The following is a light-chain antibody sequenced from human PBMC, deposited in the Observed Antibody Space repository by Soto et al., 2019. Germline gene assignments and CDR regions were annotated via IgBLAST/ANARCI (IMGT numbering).Light chain of an antibody. J-gene: IGLJ1*01. Sequence: QSALTQPASVSGAPGQSITISCSGTSSNVGGYNYVSWYQQHPGKAPKLMIYEVSNRPSGVSNRFSGSKSGNTASLTISGLQAEDEADYYCSSYTLSSDRDVFGTGTKLTVL. CDR2: EVS. CDR1: SSNVGGYNY. V-gene: IGLV2-14*01. CDR3: SSYTLSSDRDV.